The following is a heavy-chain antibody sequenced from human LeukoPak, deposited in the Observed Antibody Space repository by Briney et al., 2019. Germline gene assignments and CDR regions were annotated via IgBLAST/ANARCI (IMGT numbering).Heavy chain of an antibody. CDR3: AREGYYDSRARADWFDP. CDR2: IIPILGIA. J-gene: IGHJ5*02. CDR1: GGTFSSYT. Sequence: ASVKVSCKASGGTFSSYTISWVRQAPGQGREWMGRIIPILGIANYAQKFQGRVTITADKSTSTAYMELSSLRSEDTAVYYCAREGYYDSRARADWFDPWGQGTLVTVSS. V-gene: IGHV1-69*04. D-gene: IGHD3-22*01.